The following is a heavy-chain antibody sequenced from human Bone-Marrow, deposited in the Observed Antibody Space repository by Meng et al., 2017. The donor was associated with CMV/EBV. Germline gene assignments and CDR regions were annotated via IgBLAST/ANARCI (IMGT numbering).Heavy chain of an antibody. Sequence: GESLKISRAASGFPFSSYAMSWVRQAPGKGLEWVSAISGSGGSTYYADSVNGRFTISRDNARNTLYLQMDSLRVEDTAVYYCTRDGHSSAFDYWGLGTRVTVSS. J-gene: IGHJ4*02. D-gene: IGHD3-22*01. CDR1: GFPFSSYA. V-gene: IGHV3-23*01. CDR3: TRDGHSSAFDY. CDR2: ISGSGGST.